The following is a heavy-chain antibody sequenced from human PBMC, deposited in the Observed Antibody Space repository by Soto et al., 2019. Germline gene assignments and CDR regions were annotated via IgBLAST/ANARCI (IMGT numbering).Heavy chain of an antibody. D-gene: IGHD3-3*01. CDR3: ARGTRPWSRKFVY. Sequence: SETLSLNCSCSGDSVTSHYLTWIRQSPEKGLEWIGYMHYTGTSHYNPSLKSRLTISVDTSKNQFSLRLTSVTAADTAVFYCARGTRPWSRKFVYWGQGTPVSVS. J-gene: IGHJ4*02. V-gene: IGHV4-59*02. CDR1: GDSVTSHY. CDR2: MHYTGTS.